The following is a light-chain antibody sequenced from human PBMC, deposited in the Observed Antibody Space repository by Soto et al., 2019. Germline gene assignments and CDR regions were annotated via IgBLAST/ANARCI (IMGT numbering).Light chain of an antibody. CDR1: QSVSSY. Sequence: DIVLTQSPATLSLSPAERATLSCRASQSVSSYLAWSQQRPGHVPRLLIYDASKRSTGIPARCSASGSGTDFTLNISSLEPEDFAIYFCQQRSNWPPMYTFGQGTKLEIK. CDR2: DAS. CDR3: QQRSNWPPMYT. V-gene: IGKV3-11*01. J-gene: IGKJ2*01.